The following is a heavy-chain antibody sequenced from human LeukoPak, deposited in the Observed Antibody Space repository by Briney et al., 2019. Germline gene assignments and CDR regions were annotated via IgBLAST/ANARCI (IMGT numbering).Heavy chain of an antibody. V-gene: IGHV3-23*01. CDR2: ITTSDGNT. CDR1: GFTFSSYT. J-gene: IGHJ6*02. D-gene: IGHD3-9*01. CDR3: ARDARYNIDV. Sequence: GGSLRLSCAASGFTFSSYTMSWVRQAPGKGLEWVSTITTSDGNTYYADSVKGRFTVSRDNSKNTLFLQMNSLRAEDTAVYYGARDARYNIDVWGQGTTVTASS.